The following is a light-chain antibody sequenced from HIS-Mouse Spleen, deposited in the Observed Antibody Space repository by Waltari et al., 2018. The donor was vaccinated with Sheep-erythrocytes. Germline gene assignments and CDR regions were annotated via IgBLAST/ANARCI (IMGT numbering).Light chain of an antibody. CDR2: GAS. V-gene: IGKV3-20*01. J-gene: IGKJ2*01. CDR1: QSVSSSY. Sequence: EIVLTQSPGTLSLSPGERATLSCRASQSVSSSYLAWYQQKPDQAPRLLIYGASSSATGIPDRFSGRGSGTDFTLTISRREPEDFAVYYWQQYGSSSYTFGQGTKLEIK. CDR3: QQYGSSSYT.